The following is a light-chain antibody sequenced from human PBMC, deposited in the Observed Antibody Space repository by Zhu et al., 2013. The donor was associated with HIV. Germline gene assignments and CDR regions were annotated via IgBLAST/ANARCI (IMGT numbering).Light chain of an antibody. V-gene: IGLV2-23*01. CDR1: SSDIGGYNY. CDR3: CSYAGSFTSGV. Sequence: QSALTQPASVSGSPGQSITVSCTGTSSDIGGYNYVSWYQQHPGKAPKLMIYEGSMRPSGVSNRFSGSKSGNTASLTISGLQAEDEADYYCCSYAGSFTSGVFGTGTKVTVL. CDR2: EGS. J-gene: IGLJ1*01.